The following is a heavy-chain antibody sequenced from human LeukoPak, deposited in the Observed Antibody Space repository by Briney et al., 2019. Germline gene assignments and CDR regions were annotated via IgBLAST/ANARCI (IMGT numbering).Heavy chain of an antibody. D-gene: IGHD1-26*01. J-gene: IGHJ4*02. CDR3: ARGYLIDY. CDR2: VYSGDRT. Sequence: GGSLRLSCAASGFTVNSNYMSWVRQAPGKGLEWFSVVYSGDRTYYADSVKGRFTISRDDSTNTLYLLMNSLRAEDTAVYYCARGYLIDYWGQGTLVTVSS. CDR1: GFTVNSNY. V-gene: IGHV3-66*01.